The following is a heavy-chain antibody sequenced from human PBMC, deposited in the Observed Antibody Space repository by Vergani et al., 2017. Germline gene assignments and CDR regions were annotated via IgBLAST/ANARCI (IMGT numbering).Heavy chain of an antibody. Sequence: EVQLLESGGGLVQPGGSLRLSCAASGFTFSSYAMSWVRQAPGKGLEWVSAISGSGGSTYYADSVKGRFTISSDNSKNTLYLQMNSLRAEDTAVYYCAKDEPYYDSSGWSGSVPFDPWGQGTLVTVSS. CDR2: ISGSGGST. J-gene: IGHJ5*02. CDR3: AKDEPYYDSSGWSGSVPFDP. D-gene: IGHD3-22*01. V-gene: IGHV3-23*01. CDR1: GFTFSSYA.